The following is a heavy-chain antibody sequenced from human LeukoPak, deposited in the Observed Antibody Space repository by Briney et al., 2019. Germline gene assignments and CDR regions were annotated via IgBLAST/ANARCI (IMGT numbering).Heavy chain of an antibody. CDR3: ARDNGSGSYQNYYYYMDV. V-gene: IGHV4-61*02. CDR2: IYTSGST. CDR1: GGSISSGSYY. Sequence: ASQTLSLTCTVSGGSISSGSYYWSWIRQPAGKGLEWIGRIYTSGSTNYNPSLKSRVTISVDTSKNQFSLKLSSVTAADTAVYYCARDNGSGSYQNYYYYMDVWSKGTTVTVSS. D-gene: IGHD3-10*01. J-gene: IGHJ6*03.